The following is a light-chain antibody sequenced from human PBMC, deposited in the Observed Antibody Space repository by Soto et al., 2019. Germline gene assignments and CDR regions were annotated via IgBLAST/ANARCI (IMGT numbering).Light chain of an antibody. V-gene: IGKV1-39*01. Sequence: DIQMTQSPSSLSASVADRVTITCRASQIIGTYLPWYQQNSGKAPNLLIYASASLQSGVPSRFTGSGSGTDFTLTITSLQPEGFANYYCQQSYSTPRSFGQGTMLEIK. CDR3: QQSYSTPRS. J-gene: IGKJ2*01. CDR2: ASA. CDR1: QIIGTY.